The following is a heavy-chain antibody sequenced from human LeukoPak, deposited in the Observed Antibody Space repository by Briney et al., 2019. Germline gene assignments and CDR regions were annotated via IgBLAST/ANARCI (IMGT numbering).Heavy chain of an antibody. CDR1: GFTFSSYG. Sequence: GGSLRLSCAASGFTFSSYGMHCVRQAPGKWLEWVAFIRYDGSNKYYADSVKGRFTISRDNSKNTLYLQMNSLRAEDTAVYYCAKAYYYGSGSDLGFDPWGQGTLVTVSS. CDR2: IRYDGSNK. V-gene: IGHV3-30*02. J-gene: IGHJ5*02. D-gene: IGHD3-10*01. CDR3: AKAYYYGSGSDLGFDP.